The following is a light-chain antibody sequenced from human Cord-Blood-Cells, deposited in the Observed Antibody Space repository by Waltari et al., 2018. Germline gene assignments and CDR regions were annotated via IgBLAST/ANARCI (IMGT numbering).Light chain of an antibody. CDR1: QSVLYSSNNKNY. CDR2: WAA. CDR3: QQYYRTPWT. J-gene: IGKJ1*01. V-gene: IGKV4-1*01. Sequence: DIVMTQSPDSLAVSLGERATINCKSSQSVLYSSNNKNYLAWYQQKPGQPPKLLIYWAATRESRVHDRWSGSRSRTDLTLAISSLRAEDAAVYYCQQYYRTPWTFGQGTKVEIK.